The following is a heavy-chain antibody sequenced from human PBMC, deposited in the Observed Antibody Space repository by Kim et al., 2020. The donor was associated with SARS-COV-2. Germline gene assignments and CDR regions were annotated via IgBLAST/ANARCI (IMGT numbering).Heavy chain of an antibody. CDR3: AREEGDITMVRGVTGGVVAFDI. CDR1: GGSISSSNW. D-gene: IGHD3-10*01. V-gene: IGHV4-4*02. Sequence: SETLSLTCAVSGGSISSSNWWSWVRQPPGKGLEWIGEIYHSGSTNYNPSLKSRVTISVDKSKNQFSLKLSSVTAADTAVYYCAREEGDITMVRGVTGGVVAFDIWGQGTMVTVSS. J-gene: IGHJ3*02. CDR2: IYHSGST.